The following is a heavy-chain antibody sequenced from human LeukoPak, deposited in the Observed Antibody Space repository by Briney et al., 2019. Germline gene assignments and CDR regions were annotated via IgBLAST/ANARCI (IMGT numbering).Heavy chain of an antibody. J-gene: IGHJ4*02. CDR3: ARGLIAAREYYFDS. V-gene: IGHV4-59*01. CDR2: IYYGGST. D-gene: IGHD6-6*01. Sequence: PSETLSLTCTVSGGSISGYYWSWIRQPPQKGLEWIAYIYYGGSTNYNPSLKSRVTMSVDTSKNQFSLKLNSVTAADTAVYYCARGLIAAREYYFDSWGQGTLVTVSS. CDR1: GGSISGYY.